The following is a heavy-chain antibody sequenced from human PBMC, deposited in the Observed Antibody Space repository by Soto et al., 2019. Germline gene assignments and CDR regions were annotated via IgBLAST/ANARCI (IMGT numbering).Heavy chain of an antibody. V-gene: IGHV1-69*01. CDR2: IIPVLGTP. CDR3: ASSAGLDHLLNYYGLNV. J-gene: IGHJ6*02. CDR1: GGTFTSTA. D-gene: IGHD6-13*01. Sequence: QVLLVQSSAEVKKPGSSVKVSCKASGGTFTSTAFSWVRQAPGQGLEWMGGIIPVLGTPNYAQKFQARLTVTADASTTTVNMELSSLRSDDTAVYYCASSAGLDHLLNYYGLNVWGQGTTVTVSS.